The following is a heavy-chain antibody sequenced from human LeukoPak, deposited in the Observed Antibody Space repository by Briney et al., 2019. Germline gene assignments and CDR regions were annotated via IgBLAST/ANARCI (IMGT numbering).Heavy chain of an antibody. V-gene: IGHV1-2*06. CDR1: GYTFTGYY. CDR3: AKDLYSSGWSDFDY. CDR2: INPNSGGT. J-gene: IGHJ4*02. D-gene: IGHD6-19*01. Sequence: ASVKVSCKASGYTFTGYYMHWVRQAPGQGLEWMGRINPNSGGTNYAQKFQGRVTMTRDTSISTAYMELSSLRSEDTAVYYCAKDLYSSGWSDFDYWGQGTLVTVSS.